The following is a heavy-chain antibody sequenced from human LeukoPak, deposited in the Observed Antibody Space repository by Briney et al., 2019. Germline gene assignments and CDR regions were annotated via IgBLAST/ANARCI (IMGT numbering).Heavy chain of an antibody. CDR1: GGSISSSSYY. Sequence: SETLSLTCTVSGGSISSSSYYWGWIRQPPGKGLEWIGSIYYSGSTYYNPSLKSRVTISVDTSKNQFSLKLSSVTAADTAVYYCARAYSGYDRGDYWGQGTLVTVSS. J-gene: IGHJ4*02. D-gene: IGHD5-12*01. CDR2: IYYSGST. CDR3: ARAYSGYDRGDY. V-gene: IGHV4-39*01.